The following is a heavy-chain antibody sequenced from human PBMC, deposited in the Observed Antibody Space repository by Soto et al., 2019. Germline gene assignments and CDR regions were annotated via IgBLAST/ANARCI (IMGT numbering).Heavy chain of an antibody. CDR1: GFNFNDAY. Sequence: PGGSLRLSCAASGFNFNDAYMTWVRLAPGEGLEWVASINHDASEKNFVDSVRGRFTISRDNTERSVFLQMNSLRTDDTAVYYCAWGKGWLRFTSPSHWGQGTLVTVSS. V-gene: IGHV3-7*03. J-gene: IGHJ4*02. CDR2: INHDASEK. CDR3: AWGKGWLRFTSPSH. D-gene: IGHD5-12*01.